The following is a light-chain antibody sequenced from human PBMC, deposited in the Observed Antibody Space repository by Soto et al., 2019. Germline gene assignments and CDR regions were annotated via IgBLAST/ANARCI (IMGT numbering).Light chain of an antibody. J-gene: IGKJ1*01. V-gene: IGKV1-5*03. CDR1: QSISSY. CDR2: KAS. CDR3: QQYNSYPWT. Sequence: DIQMTQSPSTLSASVGDRVTITCRASQSISSYLAWYQQKPGKAPKLLIYKASSLESGVPSMFSGSGSGTEFTLTISSLQPDDFATYYCQQYNSYPWTFGQGTKVDIK.